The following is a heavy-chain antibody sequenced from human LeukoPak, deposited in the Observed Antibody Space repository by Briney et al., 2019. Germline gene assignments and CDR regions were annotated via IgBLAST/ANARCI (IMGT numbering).Heavy chain of an antibody. D-gene: IGHD6-13*01. J-gene: IGHJ4*02. V-gene: IGHV3-48*01. CDR2: ISSSSSTI. CDR1: GFTFSSYS. Sequence: SGGSLRLSCAASGFTFSSYSMNWARQAPGKGLEWVSYISSSSSTIYYADSVKGRFTISRDNAKNSLYLQMASLRAEDTAVYYCARMGIAAVGAYYFDYWGQGTLVAVSS. CDR3: ARMGIAAVGAYYFDY.